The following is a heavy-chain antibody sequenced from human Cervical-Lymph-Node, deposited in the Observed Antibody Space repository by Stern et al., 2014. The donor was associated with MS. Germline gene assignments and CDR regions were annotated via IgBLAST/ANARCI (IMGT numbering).Heavy chain of an antibody. CDR2: IWYDGSNK. CDR1: GFTFSSYG. D-gene: IGHD3-10*01. CDR3: ARDPGYGSGIGYYYYGMDV. Sequence: VQLVQSGGGVVQPGRSLRLSCAASGFTFSSYGMHWVRQAPGQGLEWVAVIWYDGSNKYYADSVKGRFTISRDNSKNTLYLQMNSLRAEDTAVYYCARDPGYGSGIGYYYYGMDVWGQGTTVTVSS. J-gene: IGHJ6*02. V-gene: IGHV3-33*01.